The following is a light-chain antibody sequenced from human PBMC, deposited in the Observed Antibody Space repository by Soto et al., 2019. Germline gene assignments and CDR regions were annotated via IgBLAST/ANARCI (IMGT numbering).Light chain of an antibody. J-gene: IGKJ1*01. V-gene: IGKV3-20*01. CDR1: QSVGSD. CDR2: GAS. CDR3: QQYGSSLTWT. Sequence: EIVMTQSPVTLSVSPWESATFSCRASQSVGSDLAWYQQKPGQAPRLLIYGASTRATDIPARFSGSGSGTDFTLTISRLEPEDFAVYYCQQYGSSLTWTFGQGTKVDIK.